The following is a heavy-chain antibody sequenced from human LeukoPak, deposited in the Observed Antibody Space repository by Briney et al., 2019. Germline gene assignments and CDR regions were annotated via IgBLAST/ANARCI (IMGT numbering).Heavy chain of an antibody. V-gene: IGHV4-59*01. J-gene: IGHJ4*02. CDR3: ARHAKSSPYYFDY. CDR2: IYYSGST. Sequence: SETLSLTCTVSGGSISSYYWSWIRQPPGKGLEWIGYIYYSGSTNYNPSLKSRVTISVDTSKNQFSLRLSSVTAADTVVYYCARHAKSSPYYFDYWGQGTLVTVSS. D-gene: IGHD2-8*01. CDR1: GGSISSYY.